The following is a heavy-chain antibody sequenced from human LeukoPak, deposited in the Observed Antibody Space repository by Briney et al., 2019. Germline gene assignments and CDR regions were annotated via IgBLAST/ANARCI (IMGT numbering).Heavy chain of an antibody. CDR3: VRDRFDYALDY. J-gene: IGHJ4*02. D-gene: IGHD4-17*01. CDR2: ISISGSTM. Sequence: GGSLRLSCAASGFTFFTHPMNWVRQAPGKGLEWVSYISISGSTMYYADFVKGRFTISRDNAKNSLYLQMDSLRADDTAVYYCVRDRFDYALDYWGQGALVTVSS. CDR1: GFTFFTHP. V-gene: IGHV3-48*04.